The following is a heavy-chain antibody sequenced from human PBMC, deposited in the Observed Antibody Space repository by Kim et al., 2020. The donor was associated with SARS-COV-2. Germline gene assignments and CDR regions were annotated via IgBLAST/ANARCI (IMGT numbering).Heavy chain of an antibody. CDR1: GCSISSYY. Sequence: SETLSLTCTVSGCSISSYYWSWIRQPPGKGLEWIGYIYYSGSTNYNPSLKRRGTISVDTSKNQFSLKLSSVPAADTAVYYCASVRVGIFGVVTHFDYWGQGTLVTVSS. D-gene: IGHD3-3*01. CDR2: IYYSGST. V-gene: IGHV4-59*13. CDR3: ASVRVGIFGVVTHFDY. J-gene: IGHJ4*02.